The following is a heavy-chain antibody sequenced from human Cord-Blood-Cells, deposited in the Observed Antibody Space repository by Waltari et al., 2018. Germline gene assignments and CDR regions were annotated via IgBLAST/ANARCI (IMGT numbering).Heavy chain of an antibody. Sequence: QVQLVQSGAEVKKPGSSVKVYCKASGGTFSSYATSWRRQAPGQGLEWMRRIIPVLGIANYAQMFQGRVTITADKSTSTGYMELSSIRSEDTAVYYCARDNWNFDYSGQGTLVTVSS. J-gene: IGHJ4*02. CDR1: GGTFSSYA. D-gene: IGHD1-20*01. V-gene: IGHV1-69*09. CDR3: ARDNWNFDY. CDR2: IIPVLGIA.